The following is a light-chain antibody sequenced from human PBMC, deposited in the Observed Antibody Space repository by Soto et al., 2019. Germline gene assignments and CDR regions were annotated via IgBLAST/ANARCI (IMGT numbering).Light chain of an antibody. J-gene: IGKJ4*02. CDR2: SAS. Sequence: DIVMTQSPDSLAVSLGERATTNCKSSQSVLYSSNNKNYLAWYQQKPGQPPKLLIYSASTRESGVPDRFSGSGSGTDVTLTISSLRAEDVAVDYCQQYYTNARTCGGGNKVGVK. V-gene: IGKV4-1*01. CDR3: QQYYTNART. CDR1: QSVLYSSNNKNY.